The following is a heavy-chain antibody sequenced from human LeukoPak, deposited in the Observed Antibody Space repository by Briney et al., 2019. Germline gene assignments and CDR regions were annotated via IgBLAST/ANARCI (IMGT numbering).Heavy chain of an antibody. CDR2: IDPSDSYT. Sequence: GESPKIFCKASGYSFISYCISWWLHMPAKSLQWMGRIDPSDSYTNYSPSFQGHVTISADKSISTAYLQGSSLKDSDTAMYYCARQKLGYCSSTSCYSDYWGQGTLVSVSS. J-gene: IGHJ4*02. D-gene: IGHD2-2*01. V-gene: IGHV5-10-1*01. CDR3: ARQKLGYCSSTSCYSDY. CDR1: GYSFISYC.